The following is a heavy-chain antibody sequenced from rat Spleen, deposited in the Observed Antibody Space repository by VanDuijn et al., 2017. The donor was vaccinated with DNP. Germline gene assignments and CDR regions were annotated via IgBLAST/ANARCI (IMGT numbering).Heavy chain of an antibody. CDR3: ATQGQLGITWFAY. V-gene: IGHV5-7*01. Sequence: EVQLVESGGGLVQPGRSLKLSCAASGFTFSDYNMAWVRQAPKKGLEWVATISYEGSSTYYRDSVKGRFTISRDYAKSTLYLQMDSLRSEDTATYYCATQGQLGITWFAYWGQGTLVTVSS. CDR2: ISYEGSST. D-gene: IGHD1-10*01. CDR1: GFTFSDYN. J-gene: IGHJ3*01.